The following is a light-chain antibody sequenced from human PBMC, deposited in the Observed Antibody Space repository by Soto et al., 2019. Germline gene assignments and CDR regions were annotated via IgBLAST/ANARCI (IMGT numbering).Light chain of an antibody. CDR2: YNN. V-gene: IGLV1-44*01. CDR3: AAWDDTLKRYV. J-gene: IGLJ1*01. CDR1: NSNIASNS. Sequence: QSVLTHPPSASETPGQTVSICCSGSNSNIASNSVTWYQPLPGTAPKLLIYYNNQRPSGVCDRFSGSKSSMSAFLAIRGLQSEDESDYYCAAWDDTLKRYVFGTGTKVTVL.